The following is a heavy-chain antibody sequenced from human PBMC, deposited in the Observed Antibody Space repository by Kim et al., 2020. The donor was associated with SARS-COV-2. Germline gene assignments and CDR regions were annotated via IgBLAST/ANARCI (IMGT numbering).Heavy chain of an antibody. CDR3: ARDRIYGSGSYYNVHYFDY. CDR2: ISSSSSTI. V-gene: IGHV3-48*04. CDR1: GFTFSSYS. J-gene: IGHJ4*02. D-gene: IGHD3-10*01. Sequence: GGSLRLSCAASGFTFSSYSMNWVRQAPGKGLEWVSYISSSSSTIYYADSVKGRFTISRDNAKNSLYLQMNSLRAEDTAVYYCARDRIYGSGSYYNVHYFDYWGQGTLVTVSS.